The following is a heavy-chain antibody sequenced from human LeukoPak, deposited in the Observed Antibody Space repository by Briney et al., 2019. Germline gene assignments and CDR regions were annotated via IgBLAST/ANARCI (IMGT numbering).Heavy chain of an antibody. V-gene: IGHV4-39*07. J-gene: IGHJ4*02. CDR3: ARDSSGYYYFDY. Sequence: SETLSLTCTVSGGSISSSSYYWGWIRQPPGKGLEWIGSIYYSGSTYYNPSLKSRVTISVDTSKNQFSLKLSSVTAADTAVYYCARDSSGYYYFDYWGQGTLVTVSS. CDR1: GGSISSSSYY. D-gene: IGHD3-22*01. CDR2: IYYSGST.